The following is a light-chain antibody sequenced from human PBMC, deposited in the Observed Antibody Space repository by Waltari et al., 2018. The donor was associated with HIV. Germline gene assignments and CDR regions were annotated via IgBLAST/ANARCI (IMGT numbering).Light chain of an antibody. V-gene: IGLV2-14*01. Sequence: QSALTQPAPVSGSPGQSITIPRTGTTGDVGGYNYVSSYQQHPGKAPKLMIYEVSYRPSGVSNRFSASKSGNTASLTISGLQAEDEADYYCTSYTSSSTLYVFGTGTKVTVL. CDR1: TGDVGGYNY. CDR2: EVS. J-gene: IGLJ1*01. CDR3: TSYTSSSTLYV.